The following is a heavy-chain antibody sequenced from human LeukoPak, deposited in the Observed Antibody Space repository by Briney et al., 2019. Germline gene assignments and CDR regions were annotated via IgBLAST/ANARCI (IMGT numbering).Heavy chain of an antibody. D-gene: IGHD6-13*01. CDR2: IDPEDGEA. J-gene: IGHJ4*02. Sequence: ASVKVSCKVSGYSLSEVSMHWVRQAPGKGREWVGSIDPEDGEAIYAQSFQGRVSMPEDTSTHTAYLEVNSLRSEDTAVYYCPIAIQHLVLFAYWGQGTLVTVSS. CDR1: GYSLSEVS. V-gene: IGHV1-24*01. CDR3: PIAIQHLVLFAY.